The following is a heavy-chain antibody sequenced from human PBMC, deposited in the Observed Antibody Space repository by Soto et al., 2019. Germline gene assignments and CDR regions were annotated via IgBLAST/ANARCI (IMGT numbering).Heavy chain of an antibody. D-gene: IGHD2-15*01. CDR3: ARDLGYCSGGSCYIFAY. CDR1: GYTITSYY. Sequence: QVQLVQSGAEVKKPGASVKVSCKASGYTITSYYMHWVRQAPGQGLEWMGIINPSGRSTSYAQKFHGRVTMTRDTSTSTVYTELSSLRSEDTAVYYCARDLGYCSGGSCYIFAYWGQGTLVTVSS. CDR2: INPSGRST. J-gene: IGHJ4*02. V-gene: IGHV1-46*03.